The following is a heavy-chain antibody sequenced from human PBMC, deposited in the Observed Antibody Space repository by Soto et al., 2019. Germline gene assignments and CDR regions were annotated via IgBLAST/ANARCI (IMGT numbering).Heavy chain of an antibody. CDR2: IYYSGST. CDR1: GGSISSGGYY. D-gene: IGHD3-3*01. V-gene: IGHV4-31*03. J-gene: IGHJ6*02. CDR3: ARQPDFWSGYLGETGMDV. Sequence: QVQLQESGPGLVKPSQTLSLTCTVSGGSISSGGYYWSWIRQHPGKGLEWIGYIYYSGSTYYNPSRKSRVTISVATSKNQFSLKLSSVTAADTAVYYCARQPDFWSGYLGETGMDVWGQGTTVTVSS.